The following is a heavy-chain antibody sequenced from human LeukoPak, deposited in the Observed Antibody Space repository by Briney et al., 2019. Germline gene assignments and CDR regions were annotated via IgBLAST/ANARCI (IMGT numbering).Heavy chain of an antibody. CDR3: ARMEEPSWFDP. J-gene: IGHJ5*02. Sequence: GESLKISCKGSGYSFTSYWIGWVGQMPGKGLEWMGIIFPGDSDTRYSPSFQGQVTISADNSISTAYLQWSSLKAADTAMYYCARMEEPSWFDPWGQGTLVTVTS. V-gene: IGHV5-51*01. D-gene: IGHD1-26*01. CDR1: GYSFTSYW. CDR2: IFPGDSDT.